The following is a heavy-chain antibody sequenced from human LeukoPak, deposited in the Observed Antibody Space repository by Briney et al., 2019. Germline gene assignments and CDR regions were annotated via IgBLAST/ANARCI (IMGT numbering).Heavy chain of an antibody. CDR1: GGSFSGYY. V-gene: IGHV4-34*01. CDR2: INHSGST. J-gene: IGHJ6*03. CDR3: ASTQKGYCSGGSCTYYYYMDV. D-gene: IGHD2-15*01. Sequence: SETLSLTCAVYGGSFSGYYWSWIRQPPGKGLEWIGEINHSGSTNYNPSLKSRVTLSVDTSKNQFSLKLSSVTAADTAVYYCASTQKGYCSGGSCTYYYYMDVWGKGTTVTVSS.